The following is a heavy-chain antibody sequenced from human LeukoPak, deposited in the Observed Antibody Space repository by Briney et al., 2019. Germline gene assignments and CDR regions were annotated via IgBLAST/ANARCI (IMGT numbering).Heavy chain of an antibody. CDR3: QGSGSYYNGDAFDI. D-gene: IGHD3-10*01. J-gene: IGHJ3*02. V-gene: IGHV3-15*01. Sequence: GGSLRLSCAASGFTFSNAWMSWVRQAPGKGLEWVGRIKSKTDGGTIDYAAPVKGRFTISRDDSKNTLYLQMNSLKTEDTAVYYCQGSGSYYNGDAFDIWGQGTMVTVSS. CDR1: GFTFSNAW. CDR2: IKSKTDGGTI.